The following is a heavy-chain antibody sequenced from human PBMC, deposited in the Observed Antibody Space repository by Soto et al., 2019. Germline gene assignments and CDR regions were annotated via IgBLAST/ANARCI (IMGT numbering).Heavy chain of an antibody. CDR2: INPNSGGT. J-gene: IGHJ6*02. V-gene: IGHV1-2*02. Sequence: GASVKVSCKASGYTFTDYYMHWVRQAPGQGLEWMGWINPNSGGTNYAQKFQGRVTMTRDTSISTAYMELSRLRSDDTAVYYCAISAGGYYDIVPPADYYYYYGMDVWGQGTTVTVSS. CDR1: GYTFTDYY. CDR3: AISAGGYYDIVPPADYYYYYGMDV. D-gene: IGHD3-9*01.